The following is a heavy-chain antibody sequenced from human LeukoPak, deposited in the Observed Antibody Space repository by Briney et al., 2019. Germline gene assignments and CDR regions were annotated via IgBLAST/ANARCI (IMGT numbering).Heavy chain of an antibody. Sequence: PGVSLRLSCAASGFTVSGSWMSWIRQAPGKGLEWVAHINQAGSDKYYVDSVKGRFTISRDNAENSLFLQMNSLRAEDTAVYYCVSWSGYGAYWGQGTLVTASS. D-gene: IGHD2-15*01. CDR2: INQAGSDK. V-gene: IGHV3-7*01. CDR3: VSWSGYGAY. J-gene: IGHJ4*02. CDR1: GFTVSGSW.